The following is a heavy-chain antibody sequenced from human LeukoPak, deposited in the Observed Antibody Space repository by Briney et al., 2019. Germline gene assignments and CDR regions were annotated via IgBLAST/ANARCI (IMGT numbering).Heavy chain of an antibody. V-gene: IGHV1-8*01. CDR3: AXXXXXXXXXYXRGYYYYYGMDV. CDR1: GYTFTSYD. D-gene: IGHD3-10*01. J-gene: IGHJ6*02. CDR2: MNPNSGNT. Sequence: ASVKVSCKASGYTFTSYDINWVRQATGQGLEWMGWMNPNSGNTGYAQKFQGRVTMTRNTSISTAYMELSSLRSDDTAVYYCAXXXXXXXXXYXRGYYYYYGMDVWGQGTTVTVSS.